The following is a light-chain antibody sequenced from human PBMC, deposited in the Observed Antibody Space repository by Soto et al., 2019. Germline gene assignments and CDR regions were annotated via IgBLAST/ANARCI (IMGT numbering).Light chain of an antibody. CDR2: LNSDGSH. Sequence: QSVLTQSPSASASLGASVKLTCTLSSGHSSYAIAWHQQQPEKGPRYLMKLNSDGSHSKGDGIPDRFSGSSSGAERYLTISSLQSEDEADYYCQTWGTGIWVFGGGTKPPS. CDR1: SGHSSYA. CDR3: QTWGTGIWV. V-gene: IGLV4-69*01. J-gene: IGLJ3*02.